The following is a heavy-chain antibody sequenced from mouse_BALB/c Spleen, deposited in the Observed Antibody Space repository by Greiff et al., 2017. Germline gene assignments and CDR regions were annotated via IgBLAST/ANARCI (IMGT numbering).Heavy chain of an antibody. J-gene: IGHJ4*01. Sequence: VQLQQSGAELVRPGASVKLSCKASGYTFTSYWINWVKQRPGQGLEWIGNIYPSDSYTNYNQKFKDKATLTVDKSSSTAYMQLSSPTSEDSAVYYCTRFLRGYRAMDYWGQGTSVTVSS. CDR2: IYPSDSYT. CDR1: GYTFTSYW. D-gene: IGHD1-2*01. V-gene: IGHV1-69*02. CDR3: TRFLRGYRAMDY.